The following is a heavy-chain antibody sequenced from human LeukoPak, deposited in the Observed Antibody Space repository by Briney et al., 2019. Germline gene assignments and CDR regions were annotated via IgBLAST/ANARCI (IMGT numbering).Heavy chain of an antibody. CDR3: ARGGGLDV. CDR2: ISVTGSST. Sequence: GGSLRLSCVPSGFTFNSYAMSWVRQAPGQGLEWVSTISVTGSSTYYADSVKGRFTISRDNSKNTLYLQMSNLRAEDTAVYFCARGGGLDVWGQGATVTVSS. CDR1: GFTFNSYA. J-gene: IGHJ6*02. V-gene: IGHV3-23*01. D-gene: IGHD3-16*01.